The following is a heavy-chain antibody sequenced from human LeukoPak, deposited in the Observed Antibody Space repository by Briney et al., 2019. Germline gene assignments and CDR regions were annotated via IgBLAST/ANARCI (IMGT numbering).Heavy chain of an antibody. CDR2: IKEDGSEK. D-gene: IGHD3-3*01. V-gene: IGHV3-7*01. Sequence: PGGSLRLSCAASGFSFSNHWMTWVRQAPGKGLEWVANIKEDGSEKYYVDSVKGRFTISRDNAKNSLYLQMNSLRAEDTAVYYCARDKSHYDFSSGYYPAWGQGTLVTVSS. CDR1: GFSFSNHW. CDR3: ARDKSHYDFSSGYYPA. J-gene: IGHJ4*02.